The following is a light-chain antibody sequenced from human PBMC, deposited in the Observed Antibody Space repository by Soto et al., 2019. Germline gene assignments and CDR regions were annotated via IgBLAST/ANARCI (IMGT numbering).Light chain of an antibody. V-gene: IGKV3-20*01. Sequence: EIVLTQSPGTLSLSPGERATLSCRASQSINSRYLAWYQQKPGQAPRLLIYGASSRATGIPDRFSDSGSGSDFALTSSRLEPEHFAVYYCQQFGSSPGFTFGPGTKVDIK. J-gene: IGKJ3*01. CDR2: GAS. CDR1: QSINSRY. CDR3: QQFGSSPGFT.